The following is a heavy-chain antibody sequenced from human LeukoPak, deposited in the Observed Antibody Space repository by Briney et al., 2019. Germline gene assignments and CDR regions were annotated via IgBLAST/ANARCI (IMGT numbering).Heavy chain of an antibody. J-gene: IGHJ4*02. CDR2: VSGSGDNT. CDR3: ARWGNDYSQFDS. D-gene: IGHD4-11*01. Sequence: GGSLRLSCAASGFTFNNYDMTWVRQAPGKGLEWVSVVSGSGDNTNYADSVKGRFTISRDNSKNTLFLQMNSLRTEDTAVYFCARWGNDYSQFDSWGQGTLVTVS. V-gene: IGHV3-23*01. CDR1: GFTFNNYD.